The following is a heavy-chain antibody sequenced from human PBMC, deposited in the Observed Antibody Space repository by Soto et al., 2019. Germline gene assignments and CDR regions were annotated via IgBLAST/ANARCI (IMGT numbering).Heavy chain of an antibody. J-gene: IGHJ4*02. CDR2: ISACNGNT. CDR3: ARDQTVVVPAAMGY. CDR1: GYTFTSYG. D-gene: IGHD2-2*01. Sequence: ASVKVSCKASGYTFTSYGISWVRQAPGQGLELMGWISACNGNTNYAQKIQGRVTMTTDTSTSTAYMELRSLRSDDTAVYYCARDQTVVVPAAMGYWGQGTLVTVSS. V-gene: IGHV1-18*01.